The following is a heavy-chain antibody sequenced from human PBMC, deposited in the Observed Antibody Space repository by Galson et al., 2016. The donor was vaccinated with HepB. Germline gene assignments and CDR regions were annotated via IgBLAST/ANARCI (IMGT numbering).Heavy chain of an antibody. CDR3: ARDCSSATCWPWGYNWFDP. V-gene: IGHV1-69*13. CDR2: IIPIFGTA. J-gene: IGHJ5*02. D-gene: IGHD2-2*01. CDR1: GGTFSSYA. Sequence: SVKVSCKASGGTFSSYAISWVRQAPGQGLEWMGGIIPIFGTANYAQKFQGRVTITADESTSTAYMELSSLRSEDTAVYYCARDCSSATCWPWGYNWFDPWGQGTLVTVSS.